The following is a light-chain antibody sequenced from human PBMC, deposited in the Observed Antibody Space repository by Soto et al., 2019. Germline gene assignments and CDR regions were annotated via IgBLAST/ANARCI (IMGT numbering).Light chain of an antibody. CDR1: GSDVGGYDY. Sequence: QSVLTQPASVSGSPGQSITISCTGTGSDVGGYDYVSWYQHHPGKAPKVMIYEVTNRPSGVSNRFSGSKSGNTASLTISGLLAEDEADYYCSSYTSSSTYVFGNGTKVNV. J-gene: IGLJ1*01. CDR2: EVT. V-gene: IGLV2-14*01. CDR3: SSYTSSSTYV.